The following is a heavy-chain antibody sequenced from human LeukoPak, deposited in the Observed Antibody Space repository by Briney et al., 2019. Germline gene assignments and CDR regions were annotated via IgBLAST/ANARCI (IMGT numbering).Heavy chain of an antibody. CDR1: GGSFSGYY. CDR3: ARGGWYSSGRETFSY. CDR2: INHSGST. D-gene: IGHD6-19*01. V-gene: IGHV4-34*01. J-gene: IGHJ4*02. Sequence: PSETLSLTCAVYGGSFSGYYWSWIRQPPGKGLEWIGEINHSGSTNYNPSLKSRVTISVDTSKNQFSLKLSSVTAADTAVYYCARGGWYSSGRETFSYWGQGTLVTVSS.